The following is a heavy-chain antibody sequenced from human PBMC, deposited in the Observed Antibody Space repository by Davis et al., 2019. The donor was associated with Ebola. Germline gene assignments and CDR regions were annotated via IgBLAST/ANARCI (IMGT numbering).Heavy chain of an antibody. CDR1: GFPFSSHA. D-gene: IGHD3-16*01. Sequence: GESLKISCAASGFPFSSHAMHWVRQAPGRGLEWVAIMSHDEKNKYYADSVKGRFTISRDNSKNTLYLQMNSLRAEDTAVYYCAKDHFVVPKGEVDVWGQGTTVTVSS. J-gene: IGHJ6*02. CDR3: AKDHFVVPKGEVDV. V-gene: IGHV3-30*04. CDR2: MSHDEKNK.